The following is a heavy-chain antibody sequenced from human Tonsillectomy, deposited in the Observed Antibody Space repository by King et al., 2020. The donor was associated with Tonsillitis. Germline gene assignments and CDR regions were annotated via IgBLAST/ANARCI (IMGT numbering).Heavy chain of an antibody. Sequence: VQLVESGGGLVQPGGSLRLSCAASGFTFSSYNMNWVRQAPGKGLEWVSYISSGGSAIYYADSVKGRFTISRDNAKNSLYLQINSLRAEDTAVYYCATAGRGYSYGYWGWGQGTLVTVSS. D-gene: IGHD5-18*01. CDR3: ATAGRGYSYGYWG. CDR1: GFTFSSYN. J-gene: IGHJ4*02. CDR2: ISSGGSAI. V-gene: IGHV3-48*04.